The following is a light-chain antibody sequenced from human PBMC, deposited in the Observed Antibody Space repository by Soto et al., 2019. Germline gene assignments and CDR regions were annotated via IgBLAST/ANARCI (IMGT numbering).Light chain of an antibody. CDR1: QGISTW. J-gene: IGKJ4*01. CDR2: AAS. Sequence: IQMTQSPSSLSASVGDRVTITCRASQGISTWLAWYQQKPGGAPKLLIYAASTLQSGVPSRFSGSGSGTDFTLTIRSLQPEDFATYYCQQGASFPRTFGGGTKVDIK. CDR3: QQGASFPRT. V-gene: IGKV1-12*01.